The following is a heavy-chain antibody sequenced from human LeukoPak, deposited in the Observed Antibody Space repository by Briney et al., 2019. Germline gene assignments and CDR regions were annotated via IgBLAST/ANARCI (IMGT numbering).Heavy chain of an antibody. Sequence: GGSLRLSCAASGFTSDDYGMSWVRQAPGKGLEWVSGINWNGGSTGYADSVKGRFTISRDNAKNSLYLQMNSLRAEDTALYHCARRITGTTLYYFDYWGQGTLVTVSS. V-gene: IGHV3-20*01. D-gene: IGHD1-7*01. CDR1: GFTSDDYG. CDR2: INWNGGST. J-gene: IGHJ4*02. CDR3: ARRITGTTLYYFDY.